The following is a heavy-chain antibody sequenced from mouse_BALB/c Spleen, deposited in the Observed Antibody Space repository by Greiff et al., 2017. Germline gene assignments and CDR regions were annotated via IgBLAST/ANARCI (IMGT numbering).Heavy chain of an antibody. CDR3: ARAYYGYDGGDAMDY. CDR1: GYTFTSYV. J-gene: IGHJ4*01. Sequence: VQLQQSGPELVKPGASVKMSCKASGYTFTSYVMHWVKQKPGQGLEWIGYINPYNDGTKYNEKFKGKATLTSDKSSSTAYMALSSLTSEDSAVYYCARAYYGYDGGDAMDYWGQGTSVTVSS. V-gene: IGHV1-14*01. D-gene: IGHD2-9*01. CDR2: INPYNDGT.